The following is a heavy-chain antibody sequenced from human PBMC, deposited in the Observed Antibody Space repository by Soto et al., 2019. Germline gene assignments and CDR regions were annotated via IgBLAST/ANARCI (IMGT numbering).Heavy chain of an antibody. CDR2: IGTAGDT. J-gene: IGHJ6*02. CDR1: GFTFSSYD. Sequence: GGSLRLSCAASGFTFSSYDMHWVRQATGKGLEWVSAIGTAGDTYYPGSVKGRFTISRENAKNSLYLQMNSLRAEDTAVYYCARDRYCSGGSCYVGNGMDVWGQGTTVTVSS. CDR3: ARDRYCSGGSCYVGNGMDV. D-gene: IGHD2-15*01. V-gene: IGHV3-13*01.